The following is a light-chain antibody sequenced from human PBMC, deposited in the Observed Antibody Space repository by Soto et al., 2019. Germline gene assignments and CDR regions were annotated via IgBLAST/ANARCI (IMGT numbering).Light chain of an antibody. Sequence: DIQMTQYPSSLSASVGDRVTITCRASQSISSYLNWYQQKPGKAPKLLIYAASSLQSGVPSRFSGSGSGTDFTLTISSLQPEDFATYYCQQSYSTPRTFGQGTMVDVK. CDR1: QSISSY. V-gene: IGKV1-39*01. CDR2: AAS. CDR3: QQSYSTPRT. J-gene: IGKJ1*01.